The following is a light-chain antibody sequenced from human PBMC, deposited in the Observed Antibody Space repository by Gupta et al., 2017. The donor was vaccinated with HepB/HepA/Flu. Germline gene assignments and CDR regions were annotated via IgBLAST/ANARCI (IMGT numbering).Light chain of an antibody. J-gene: IGLJ2*01. CDR1: SSDVGGYKF. V-gene: IGLV2-8*01. CDR2: EVS. Sequence: QSALTQPPTENGSPGQSITISCTGTSSDVGGYKFVSWYQQHPGKAPKLMIYEVSKRPSGVPERFSGSKSGNTASLTVSGLQTEDESDYYCSSHAGGNNVLFGGGTKVTVL. CDR3: SSHAGGNNVL.